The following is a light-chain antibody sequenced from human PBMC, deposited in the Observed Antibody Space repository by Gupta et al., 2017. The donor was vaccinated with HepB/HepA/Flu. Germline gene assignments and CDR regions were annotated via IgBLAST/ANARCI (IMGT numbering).Light chain of an antibody. Sequence: SALTQPPSASGSPGQSVTITCTGTSSDVGDYNYVSWYQHHPGKAPKLIIYEVTKRPSGVPDRFSGSKSGTTASLTVTGLQTEDEADYYCSSDAGSDNLWVFGGGTKLTVL. CDR1: SSDVGDYNY. CDR3: SSDAGSDNLWV. J-gene: IGLJ3*02. V-gene: IGLV2-8*01. CDR2: EVT.